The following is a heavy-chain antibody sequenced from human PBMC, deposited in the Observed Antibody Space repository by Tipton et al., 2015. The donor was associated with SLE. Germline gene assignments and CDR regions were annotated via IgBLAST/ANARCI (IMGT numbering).Heavy chain of an antibody. CDR2: VYYSGST. J-gene: IGHJ5*02. V-gene: IGHV4-39*07. Sequence: TLSLTCIVSGDSISRSIYWWAWVRQPPGGGLEWLGSVYYSGSTYDNPSLKSRVTMSVDTFKNRFSLTLNSVTAADTAVYFCARRSPGSTSNWFDPWGQGTLVTVSS. CDR3: ARRSPGSTSNWFDP. CDR1: GDSISRSIYW. D-gene: IGHD6-6*01.